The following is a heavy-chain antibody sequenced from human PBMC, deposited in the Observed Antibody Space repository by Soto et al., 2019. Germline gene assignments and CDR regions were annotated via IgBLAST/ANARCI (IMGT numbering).Heavy chain of an antibody. CDR3: ARRYCSSTSCSYYYYGMDV. J-gene: IGHJ6*02. D-gene: IGHD2-2*01. V-gene: IGHV3-11*01. Sequence: SLRLSCAASGFTFSDYYMSWIRQAPGKGLEWVSYISSSGSTIYYADSVKGRFTISRDNAKNSLYLQMNSLRAEDTAVYYCARRYCSSTSCSYYYYGMDVWGQGTTVTVSS. CDR1: GFTFSDYY. CDR2: ISSSGSTI.